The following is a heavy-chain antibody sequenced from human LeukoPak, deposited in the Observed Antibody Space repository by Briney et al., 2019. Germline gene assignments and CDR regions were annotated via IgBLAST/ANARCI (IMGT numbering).Heavy chain of an antibody. CDR2: IYHSGST. J-gene: IGHJ4*02. Sequence: SQTLSPTCTVSGGSISSGGYYWSWIRQPPGKGLEWIGYIYHSGSTYYNPSLKSRVTISVDRSKNQFSLKLSSVTAADTAVYYCARGYGAARVHGFDYWGQGTLVTVSS. CDR3: ARGYGAARVHGFDY. CDR1: GGSISSGGYY. V-gene: IGHV4-30-2*01. D-gene: IGHD6-6*01.